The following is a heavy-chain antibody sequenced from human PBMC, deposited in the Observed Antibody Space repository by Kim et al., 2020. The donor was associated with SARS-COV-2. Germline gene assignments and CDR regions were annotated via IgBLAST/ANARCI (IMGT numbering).Heavy chain of an antibody. V-gene: IGHV3-15*01. D-gene: IGHD3-22*01. CDR2: IKSKTDGGTT. J-gene: IGHJ4*02. CDR1: GFTFSNAW. CDR3: TTPSLYDSSGYYYFDY. Sequence: GGSLRLSCAASGFTFSNAWMSWVRQAPGKGLEWVGHIKSKTDGGTTDYAAPVKGRFTISRDDSKNTLYLQMNSLKTEDTAVYYCTTPSLYDSSGYYYFDYWGQGTLVTVSS.